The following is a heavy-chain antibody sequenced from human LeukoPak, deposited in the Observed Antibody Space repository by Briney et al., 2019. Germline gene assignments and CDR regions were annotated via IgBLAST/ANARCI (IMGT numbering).Heavy chain of an antibody. CDR3: AKEGSSGWYDAFDY. J-gene: IGHJ4*02. Sequence: GRSLRLSCAASGFTFSSYGMRWVRQAPGKGLEWVAVISYDGSNKYYADSAKGRFTISRDNSKNTLYLQMNSLRAEDTAVYYCAKEGSSGWYDAFDYWGQGTLVTVSS. CDR1: GFTFSSYG. D-gene: IGHD6-19*01. CDR2: ISYDGSNK. V-gene: IGHV3-30*18.